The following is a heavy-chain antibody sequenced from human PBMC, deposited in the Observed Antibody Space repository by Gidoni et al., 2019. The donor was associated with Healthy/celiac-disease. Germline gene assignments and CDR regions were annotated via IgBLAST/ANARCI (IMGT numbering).Heavy chain of an antibody. Sequence: EVQLLESGGGLVQPGGSLRLSCAASGFTFSSYAMSWVRQAPGQGLEWVSAISGSGGSTYYADSVKGRFTISRDNSKNTLYLQMNSLRAEDTAVYYCANGGSYYYDSSGYYDYWGQGTLVTVSS. CDR1: GFTFSSYA. CDR2: ISGSGGST. CDR3: ANGGSYYYDSSGYYDY. D-gene: IGHD3-22*01. V-gene: IGHV3-23*01. J-gene: IGHJ4*02.